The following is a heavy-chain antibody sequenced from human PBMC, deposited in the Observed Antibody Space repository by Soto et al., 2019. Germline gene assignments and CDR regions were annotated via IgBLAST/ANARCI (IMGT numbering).Heavy chain of an antibody. CDR2: FDPEDGET. CDR3: ATGLTGTTYLWDY. J-gene: IGHJ4*02. D-gene: IGHD1-20*01. V-gene: IGHV1-24*01. Sequence: ASVKVSCKVYGYTLTELSMHRVRQAPGKGLEWMGGFDPEDGETIYAQKFQGRVTMTEDTSTDTAYMELSSLRSEDTAVYYCATGLTGTTYLWDYWGQGTLVTVSS. CDR1: GYTLTELS.